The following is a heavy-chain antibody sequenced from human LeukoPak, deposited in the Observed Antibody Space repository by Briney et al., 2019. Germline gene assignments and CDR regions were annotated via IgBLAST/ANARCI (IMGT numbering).Heavy chain of an antibody. CDR2: IYYSGST. Sequence: SETLSLTCTVSGGSISSSSYYWGWIRQPPGKGLEWIGSIYYSGSTYYNPSLKSRVTISVDTSKNQFSLKLSSVTAADTAVYYCARHDNVLRYFDWLLPYYFDYWGQGTLVTVSS. CDR3: ARHDNVLRYFDWLLPYYFDY. J-gene: IGHJ4*02. D-gene: IGHD3-9*01. V-gene: IGHV4-39*01. CDR1: GGSISSSSYY.